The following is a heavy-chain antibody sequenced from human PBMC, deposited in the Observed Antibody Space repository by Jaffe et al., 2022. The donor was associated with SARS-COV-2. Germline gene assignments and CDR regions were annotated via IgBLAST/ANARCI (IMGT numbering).Heavy chain of an antibody. J-gene: IGHJ4*02. V-gene: IGHV4-4*02. D-gene: IGHD3-22*01. CDR2: IYHSGST. Sequence: QVQLQESGPGLVKPSGTLSLTCAVSGGSISSSNWWSWVRQPPGKGLEWIGEIYHSGSTNYNPSLKSRVTISVDKSKNQFSLKLSSVTAADTAVYYCARDRRVPAGYYDSSGYYVYFDYWGQGTLVTVSS. CDR3: ARDRRVPAGYYDSSGYYVYFDY. CDR1: GGSISSSNW.